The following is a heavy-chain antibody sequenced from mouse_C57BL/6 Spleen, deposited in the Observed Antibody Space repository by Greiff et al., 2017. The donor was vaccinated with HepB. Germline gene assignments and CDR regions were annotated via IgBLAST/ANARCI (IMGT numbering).Heavy chain of an antibody. D-gene: IGHD4-1*01. Sequence: VQLQQSGAELVKPGASVKISCKASGYTFTDYYINWVKQRPGQGLEWIGKIGPGSGGTYYNEKFKCKATLTADKSSSTAYMQLSSLTSEDSAVYFCAGDHWDVPFAYWGQGTLVTVSA. CDR2: IGPGSGGT. CDR3: AGDHWDVPFAY. J-gene: IGHJ3*01. CDR1: GYTFTDYY. V-gene: IGHV1-77*01.